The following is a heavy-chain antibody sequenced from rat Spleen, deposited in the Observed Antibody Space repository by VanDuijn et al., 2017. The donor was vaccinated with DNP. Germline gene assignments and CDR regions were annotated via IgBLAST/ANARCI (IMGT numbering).Heavy chain of an antibody. D-gene: IGHD1-4*01. V-gene: IGHV5S23*01. CDR2: ISTGGGNT. J-gene: IGHJ4*01. Sequence: EVQLVESGGGLVQPGGSLKLSCAASGFTFSNYYMAWVRQAPTKGLEWVASISTGGGNTYYRDSVKGRFTISRDNARSTLYLQMDSLRSEDTATYYCTTAIYPGIPYYYVMDAWGQGASVTVSS. CDR3: TTAIYPGIPYYYVMDA. CDR1: GFTFSNYY.